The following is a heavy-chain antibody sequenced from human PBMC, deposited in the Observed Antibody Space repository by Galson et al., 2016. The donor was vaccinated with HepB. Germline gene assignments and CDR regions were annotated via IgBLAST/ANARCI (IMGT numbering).Heavy chain of an antibody. J-gene: IGHJ1*01. V-gene: IGHV3-48*02. D-gene: IGHD6-13*01. CDR3: ARDSTSWSVITFFQY. Sequence: SLRLSCAASGFTFSSYSMNWVRQAPGKGLEWIAYISSNTRTTRYADSVKGRFTVSRDNLLNSLYLQMSDLRDDDTAVYYCARDSTSWSVITFFQYWGQGILVTVSS. CDR2: ISSNTRTT. CDR1: GFTFSSYS.